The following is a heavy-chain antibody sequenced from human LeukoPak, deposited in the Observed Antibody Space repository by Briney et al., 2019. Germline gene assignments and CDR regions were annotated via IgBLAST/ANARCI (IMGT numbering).Heavy chain of an antibody. J-gene: IGHJ4*02. CDR1: GFTFSSYS. CDR3: ARDRYWGGLGFDY. D-gene: IGHD3-16*01. CDR2: ISSSSSYI. V-gene: IGHV3-21*01. Sequence: GGSLRLSCAASGFTFSSYSMNWVRQAPGKGLEWVSSISSSSSYIYYADSVKGRFTISRDNAKNSLYLQMNSLRAEDTAVYYCARDRYWGGLGFDYWGQGTRVTVSS.